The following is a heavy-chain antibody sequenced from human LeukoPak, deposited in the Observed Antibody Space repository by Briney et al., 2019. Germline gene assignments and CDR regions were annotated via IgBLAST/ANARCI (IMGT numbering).Heavy chain of an antibody. CDR1: GYSISSGYY. CDR2: IYHSGST. J-gene: IGHJ4*02. Sequence: SENLSLTCTVSGYSISSGYYWGWIRQPPGKGLEWIGSIYHSGSTYYNPSLKSRVTKSVDTSKNQFSLKLHSVTAADTAVYYCARGVDGNGYFDYWGQGTLVTVS. CDR3: ARGVDGNGYFDY. V-gene: IGHV4-38-2*02. D-gene: IGHD2-8*01.